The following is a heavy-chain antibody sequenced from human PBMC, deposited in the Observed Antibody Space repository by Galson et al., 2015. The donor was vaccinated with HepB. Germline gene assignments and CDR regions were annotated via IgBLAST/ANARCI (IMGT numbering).Heavy chain of an antibody. V-gene: IGHV4-4*09. J-gene: IGHJ4*01. CDR1: GVSIGTYY. CDR2: IYSDGTT. Sequence: ETLSLTCTVSGVSIGTYYWSWFRQSPGKRMEWLGYIYSDGTTTYSPSLKSRISIAVDTAKRRLSLTVRSVTAADTAVYSCASHPDYGDYWGQGTLVTVSS. CDR3: ASHPDYGDY.